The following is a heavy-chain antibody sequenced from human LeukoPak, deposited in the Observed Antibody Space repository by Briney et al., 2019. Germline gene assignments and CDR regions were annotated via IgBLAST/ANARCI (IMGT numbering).Heavy chain of an antibody. CDR2: IGTSSTTI. J-gene: IGHJ6*03. V-gene: IGHV3-48*01. CDR1: GFTFSSYT. D-gene: IGHD6-25*01. CDR3: ARFAAGGSYYYYMDV. Sequence: RPGGSLRLSCAASGFTFSSYTMNWARQPPGKGLEWVSNIGTSSTTIYYADSVKGRFTISRDNAKNSLYLQMNSLRADDTAVYYCARFAAGGSYYYYMDVWGKGTTVTVSS.